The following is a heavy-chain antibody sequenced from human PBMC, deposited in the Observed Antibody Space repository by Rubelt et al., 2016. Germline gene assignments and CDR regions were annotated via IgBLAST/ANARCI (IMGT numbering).Heavy chain of an antibody. CDR3: AKDGGSYYGDY. D-gene: IGHD1-26*01. J-gene: IGHJ4*02. V-gene: IGHV3-30*15. CDR2: LSYDGGHE. Sequence: QVQLVESGGGVVQPGGSLRLSCAASGFTFSTYTMHWVALLSYDGGHEFYADSVKGRFTISRDNSKNTLSLQMSSLRAEETAVYYCAKDGGSYYGDYWGQGTLVTVSS. CDR1: GFTFSTYT.